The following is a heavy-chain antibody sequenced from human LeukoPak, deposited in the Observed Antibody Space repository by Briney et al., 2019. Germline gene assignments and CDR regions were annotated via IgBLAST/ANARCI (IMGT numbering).Heavy chain of an antibody. D-gene: IGHD3-3*01. CDR2: IYYSGST. CDR3: ARGFYDFWCGYYYYYYMDV. V-gene: IGHV4-59*01. CDR1: GGSISSYY. J-gene: IGHJ6*03. Sequence: MTSETLSLTCTVSGGSISSYYWSWIRQPPGKGLEWIGYIYYSGSTNYNPSLKSRVTISVDTSKNQFSLKLSSVTAADTAVDYCARGFYDFWCGYYYYYYMDVWGKGTTVTVSS.